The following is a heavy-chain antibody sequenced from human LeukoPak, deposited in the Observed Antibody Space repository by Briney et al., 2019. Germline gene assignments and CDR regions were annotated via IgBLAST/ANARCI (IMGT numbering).Heavy chain of an antibody. V-gene: IGHV3-73*01. CDR3: TRDSGTYNWFAP. CDR1: GFTFSGSA. CDR2: IDKKDKGYATAT. J-gene: IGHJ5*02. Sequence: GGSLTLSCAASGFTFSGSAIHWVRQSSGKGLEWVGQIDKKDKGYATATAYAASVKGRFTISRDDSINTAYLQMKSLKTEDTALYYCTRDSGTYNWFAPWGQGTLVTVSS. D-gene: IGHD1-26*01.